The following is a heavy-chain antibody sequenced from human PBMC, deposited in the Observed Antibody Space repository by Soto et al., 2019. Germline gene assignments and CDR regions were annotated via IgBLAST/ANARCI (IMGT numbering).Heavy chain of an antibody. CDR3: ARESEDLTSNFDY. V-gene: IGHV3-21*01. CDR2: ISSTTNYI. CDR1: GFTFSRYS. J-gene: IGHJ4*02. Sequence: GGSLRLSCTASGFTFSRYSMNWVRQAPGKGLEWVSSISSTTNYIYYADSMKGRFTVSRDNAKNSVYLDMNSLSAEDTAVYYCARESEDLTSNFDYWGQGTLVTVSS.